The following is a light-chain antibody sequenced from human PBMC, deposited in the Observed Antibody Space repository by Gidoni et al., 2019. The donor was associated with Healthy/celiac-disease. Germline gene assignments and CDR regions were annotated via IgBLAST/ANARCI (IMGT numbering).Light chain of an antibody. CDR1: QSLLHSNGYNY. Sequence: DIVMTQSPLSLPVTTGEPASISCRSSQSLLHSNGYNYLDWYLQKPGQSPQLLIYLGSYRASGVPDRFSGSGSGTDVTLKISRVEAEDVGVYYCIQALQTTQTFGQGTKLEIK. CDR2: LGS. J-gene: IGKJ2*01. V-gene: IGKV2-28*01. CDR3: IQALQTTQT.